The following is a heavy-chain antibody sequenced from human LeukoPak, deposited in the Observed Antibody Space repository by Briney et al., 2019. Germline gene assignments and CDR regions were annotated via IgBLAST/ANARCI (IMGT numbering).Heavy chain of an antibody. Sequence: SETLSLTCAAYGVSFSGYYWSWIRQPPGKGLEWIGEINHSGSTNYNPSLKSRVTMSVDTSKNQFSLKLSSVTAADTAVYYCARGISQMPSYYFDYWGQGTLVTVSS. J-gene: IGHJ4*02. D-gene: IGHD2-2*01. CDR2: INHSGST. CDR1: GVSFSGYY. CDR3: ARGISQMPSYYFDY. V-gene: IGHV4-34*01.